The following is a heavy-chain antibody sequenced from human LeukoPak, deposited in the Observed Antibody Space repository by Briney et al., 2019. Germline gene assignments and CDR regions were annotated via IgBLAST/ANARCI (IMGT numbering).Heavy chain of an antibody. Sequence: GGSLRLSCAASGFTFDDYAMHWVRQAPGKGLEWVSGISWNSGSIGYADSVKGRFTISRDNAKSSLYLQMNSLRAEDTALYYCAKDAKYYYYMDVWGKGTTVTVSS. CDR2: ISWNSGSI. J-gene: IGHJ6*03. CDR1: GFTFDDYA. CDR3: AKDAKYYYYMDV. V-gene: IGHV3-9*01.